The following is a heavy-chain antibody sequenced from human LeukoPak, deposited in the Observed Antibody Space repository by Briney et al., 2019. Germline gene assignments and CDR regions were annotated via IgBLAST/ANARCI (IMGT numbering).Heavy chain of an antibody. CDR1: GGSFSGYY. D-gene: IGHD3-3*01. Sequence: SETLSLTCAVYGGSFSGYYWSWIRQPPGKGLEWIGEINHSGSTNYNPSLKSRVTISVDTSKNQFSLKLSSVTAADTAVYYCAGGLVRGFGINWGQGTLVTVSS. J-gene: IGHJ4*02. CDR3: AGGLVRGFGIN. V-gene: IGHV4-34*01. CDR2: INHSGST.